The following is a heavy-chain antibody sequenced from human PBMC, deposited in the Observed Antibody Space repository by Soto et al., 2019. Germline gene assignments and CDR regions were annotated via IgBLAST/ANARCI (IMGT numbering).Heavy chain of an antibody. Sequence: QVQLVESGGGVVQPGRSLRLSCAASGFTYSTYTMHWVCQATGKGLEWVAVISYDGNNKFYADSVKGRFTISRDSTKQTLYLQRNILRPDDTAKYYCARDGVSSTEYTCNYGTYFDYWGQGALVTVSS. CDR2: ISYDGNNK. CDR1: GFTYSTYT. J-gene: IGHJ4*02. V-gene: IGHV3-30-3*01. D-gene: IGHD1-7*01. CDR3: ARDGVSSTEYTCNYGTYFDY.